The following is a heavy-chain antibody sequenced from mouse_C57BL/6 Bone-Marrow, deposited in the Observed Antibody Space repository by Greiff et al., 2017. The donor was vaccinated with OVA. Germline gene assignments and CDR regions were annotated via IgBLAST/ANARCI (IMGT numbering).Heavy chain of an antibody. CDR1: GYTFTNYW. CDR2: IYPGGGYT. V-gene: IGHV1-63*01. J-gene: IGHJ4*01. CDR3: ARWELRRGGYAMDY. D-gene: IGHD2-4*01. Sequence: QVHVKQSGAELVRPGTSVKMSCKASGYTFTNYWIGWAKQRPGHGLEWIGDIYPGGGYTNYNEKFKGKATLTADKSSSTAYMQFSSLTSEDSAIYYCARWELRRGGYAMDYWGQGTSVTVSS.